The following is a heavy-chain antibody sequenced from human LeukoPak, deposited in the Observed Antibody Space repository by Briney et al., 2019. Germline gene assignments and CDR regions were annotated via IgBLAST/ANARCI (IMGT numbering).Heavy chain of an antibody. Sequence: SETLSLTCTVSGGSISSYYWNWIRQPAGKGLEWIGRIYSSGSTNYNPSLKSRVTVSVDTSENQFSLKLNSVTAADTAIYYCARGTMAAGFDPWGQGTLATASS. CDR1: GGSISSYY. CDR2: IYSSGST. J-gene: IGHJ5*02. D-gene: IGHD4/OR15-4a*01. V-gene: IGHV4-4*07. CDR3: ARGTMAAGFDP.